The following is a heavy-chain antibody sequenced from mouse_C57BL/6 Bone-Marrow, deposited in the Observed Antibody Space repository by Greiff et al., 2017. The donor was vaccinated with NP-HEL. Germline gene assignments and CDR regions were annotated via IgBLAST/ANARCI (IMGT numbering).Heavy chain of an antibody. V-gene: IGHV2-2*01. CDR1: GFSLTSYG. Sequence: QVQLKESGPGLVQPSQSLSITCTVSGFSLTSYGLHWVRQSPGKGLEWLGVIWSGGSTDYNAAFISRLSISKDNSKSQVFFKMNSLQADDTAIYYCARMGIYYDYDWYFDVWGTGTTVTVSS. CDR2: IWSGGST. J-gene: IGHJ1*03. D-gene: IGHD2-4*01. CDR3: ARMGIYYDYDWYFDV.